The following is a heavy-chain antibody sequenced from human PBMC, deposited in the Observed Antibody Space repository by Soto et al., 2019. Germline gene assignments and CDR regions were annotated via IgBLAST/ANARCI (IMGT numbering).Heavy chain of an antibody. J-gene: IGHJ4*02. V-gene: IGHV3-30*18. CDR2: ISYDGSNK. Sequence: GGSLRLSCAASGFTFSSYGMHWVRQAPGKGLEWVAVISYDGSNKYYADSVKGRFTISRDNSKNTLYLQMNSLRAEDTAVYYCAKDQAVTTYFDYWGQGTLVTVSS. D-gene: IGHD4-17*01. CDR3: AKDQAVTTYFDY. CDR1: GFTFSSYG.